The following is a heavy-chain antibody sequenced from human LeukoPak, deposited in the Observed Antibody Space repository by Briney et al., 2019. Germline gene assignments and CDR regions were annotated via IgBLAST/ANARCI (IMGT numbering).Heavy chain of an antibody. D-gene: IGHD6-13*01. CDR2: IYYSGST. Sequence: SETLSLTCTVSGGSISSGDYYWSWIRKPPGKGLEWIGYIYYSGSTYYNPSLKSRVTISVDTSKNQFSLKLSSVTAADTAVYYCASGIAPFFDPWGQGTLVTVSS. V-gene: IGHV4-30-4*08. J-gene: IGHJ5*02. CDR1: GGSISSGDYY. CDR3: ASGIAPFFDP.